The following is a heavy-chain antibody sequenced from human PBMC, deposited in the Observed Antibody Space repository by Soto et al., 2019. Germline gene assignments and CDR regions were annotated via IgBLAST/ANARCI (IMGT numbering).Heavy chain of an antibody. V-gene: IGHV4-59*12. CDR2: VYYSGST. CDR1: GGSISSYY. CDR3: AHFDWFIDY. J-gene: IGHJ4*02. D-gene: IGHD3-9*01. Sequence: SETLSLTCTFSGGSISSYYWTWIRQPPGKGLEWIGYVYYSGSTNYNPSLKSRVTISRDNSKNTLYLQMNSLRAEDTAVYYCAHFDWFIDYWGQGTLVTVSS.